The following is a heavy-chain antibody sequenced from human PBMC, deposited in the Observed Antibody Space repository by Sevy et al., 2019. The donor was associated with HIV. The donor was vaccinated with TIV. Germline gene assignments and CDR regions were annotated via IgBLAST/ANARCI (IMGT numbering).Heavy chain of an antibody. D-gene: IGHD1-1*01. CDR3: ARDAARVIVPTAGFDS. CDR2: IWYDGRTE. CDR1: GFTFRSFS. V-gene: IGHV3-33*01. J-gene: IGHJ5*01. Sequence: GGSLRLSCVASGFTFRSFSMHWVRQAPGKGLEWVAAIWYDGRTERYADSVQGRFTISRDNSKKTFYLQMNRLRDEDTAIYYCARDAARVIVPTAGFDSWGQGTLVTVSS.